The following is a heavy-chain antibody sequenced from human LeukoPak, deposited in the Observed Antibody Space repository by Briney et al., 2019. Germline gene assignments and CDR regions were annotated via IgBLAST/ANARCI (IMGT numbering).Heavy chain of an antibody. CDR2: IIPIFGTA. CDR3: ARAPVGATSGNWFDP. J-gene: IGHJ5*02. CDR1: GYTFTSYG. Sequence: ASVKVSCKASGYTFTSYGISWVRQAPGQGLEWMGGIIPIFGTANYAQKFQGRVTITADESTSTAYMELSSLRSEDTAVYYCARAPVGATSGNWFDPWGQGTLVTVSS. V-gene: IGHV1-69*13. D-gene: IGHD1-26*01.